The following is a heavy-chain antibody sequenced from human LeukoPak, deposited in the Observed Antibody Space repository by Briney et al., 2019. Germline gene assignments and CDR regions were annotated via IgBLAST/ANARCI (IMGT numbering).Heavy chain of an antibody. D-gene: IGHD4-17*01. Sequence: ASVKVSCKTSGYTFTGYYMHWVRQAPGQGLEWMGWINPNSGVTNYAQKFQGRVTMTRDTSISTAYMELSRLRSDDTAVYYCARANYGDYWGYFQHWGQGTLVTVSS. V-gene: IGHV1-2*02. J-gene: IGHJ1*01. CDR3: ARANYGDYWGYFQH. CDR2: INPNSGVT. CDR1: GYTFTGYY.